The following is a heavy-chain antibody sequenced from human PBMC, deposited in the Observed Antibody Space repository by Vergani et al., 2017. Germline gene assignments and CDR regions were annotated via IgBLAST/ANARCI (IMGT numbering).Heavy chain of an antibody. CDR1: GGSISNYY. Sequence: QVQLQESGPGLVKPSETLSLTCTVSGGSISNYYWSWIRQPPGKGLEWIGYIYYSGSTNYNPSLKSRVTISVDTSKNQVSLKLSSGTAADTAVYYCARGGGSWGYWGQGTLVTVSS. D-gene: IGHD1-26*01. J-gene: IGHJ4*02. V-gene: IGHV4-59*01. CDR2: IYYSGST. CDR3: ARGGGSWGY.